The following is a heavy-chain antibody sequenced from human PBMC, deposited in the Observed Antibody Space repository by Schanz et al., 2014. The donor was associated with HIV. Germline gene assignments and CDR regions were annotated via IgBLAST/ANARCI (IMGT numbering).Heavy chain of an antibody. CDR3: TTSLEMATITAFDI. J-gene: IGHJ3*02. D-gene: IGHD5-12*01. CDR1: GFTFSYAW. CDR2: IKSKIDGGST. V-gene: IGHV3-15*01. Sequence: EVQLVESGGDLVKPGGCLRLSCAASGFTFSYAWMNWVRQTPWKGLEWVARIKSKIDGGSTDYATPVKGRFTISRDDSKNTLYVQMSSLKTEDTAVYYCTTSLEMATITAFDIWGQGTMVTVSS.